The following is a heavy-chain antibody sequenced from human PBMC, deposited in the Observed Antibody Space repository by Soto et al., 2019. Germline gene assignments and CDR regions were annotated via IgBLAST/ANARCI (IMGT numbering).Heavy chain of an antibody. CDR2: ISAYNGKT. V-gene: IGHV1-18*01. D-gene: IGHD6-19*01. J-gene: IGHJ3*02. Sequence: QVQLVQSGAEVKKPGASVKFSCKASGYPFTSYGIAWVRQAPGQGLGWMGWISAYNGKTNYAQKLQGRDTMTTDTSTSTADMELRSLRSDDTAVYSCASVNEGAVAGTADAFDIWGQGTMVTLPS. CDR1: GYPFTSYG. CDR3: ASVNEGAVAGTADAFDI.